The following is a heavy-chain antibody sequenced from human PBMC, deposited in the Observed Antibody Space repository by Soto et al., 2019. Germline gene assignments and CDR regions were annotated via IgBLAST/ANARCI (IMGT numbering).Heavy chain of an antibody. Sequence: SETLSLTCTVSGASITFGGYSWSWIRQTPGKGLEWIGYINHLETTFYNPSFESRLTLSIDRAKNQFSLKLHSMSAADRAVYFCARGGGSDSFDYWGQGXLVTVSS. CDR3: ARGGGSDSFDY. CDR2: INHLETT. V-gene: IGHV4-30-2*01. CDR1: GASITFGGYS. D-gene: IGHD1-26*01. J-gene: IGHJ4*02.